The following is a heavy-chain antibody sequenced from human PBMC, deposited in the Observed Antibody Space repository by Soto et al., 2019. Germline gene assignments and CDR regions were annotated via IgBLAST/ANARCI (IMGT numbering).Heavy chain of an antibody. D-gene: IGHD6-25*01. V-gene: IGHV1-69*01. CDR3: APGSGQGTDAFDI. CDR1: GGSFSTYA. CDR2: IIPFVGRA. J-gene: IGHJ3*02. Sequence: QVQLVQSGAEVKKPGSSVKVSCKASGGSFSTYAISWVRQAPGQGLEWMGGIIPFVGRADYAQRFHGRVTITADGSTTTVYMDLSSLRSEDTAVYYCAPGSGQGTDAFDIWGQGTMVTVFS.